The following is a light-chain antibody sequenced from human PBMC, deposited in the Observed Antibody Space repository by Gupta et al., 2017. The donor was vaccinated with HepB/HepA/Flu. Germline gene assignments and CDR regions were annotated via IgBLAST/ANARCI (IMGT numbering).Light chain of an antibody. Sequence: QSALTQPPSASGSPGQSVIISCTGTSSDVGSYNFVSWFQQHPGKAPKLMIYAVNERPSGVPDRFSGSKSGNTASLTVSGLQAEDEADYYCFSYAGSDNFVFGTGTKVTVL. J-gene: IGLJ1*01. CDR1: SSDVGSYNF. V-gene: IGLV2-8*01. CDR3: FSYAGSDNFV. CDR2: AVN.